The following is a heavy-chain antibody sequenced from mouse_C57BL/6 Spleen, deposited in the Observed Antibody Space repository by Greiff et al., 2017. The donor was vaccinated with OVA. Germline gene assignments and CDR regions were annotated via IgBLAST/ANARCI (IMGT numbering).Heavy chain of an antibody. CDR2: ISSGGSYT. CDR1: GFTFSSYG. Sequence: EVQGVESGGDLVKPGGSLKLSCAASGFTFSSYGMSWVRQTPDKRLEWVATISSGGSYTYYPDSVKGRFTISRDNAKNTLYLQMSSLKSEDTAMYYCARVKGDFDYWGQGTTLTVSS. J-gene: IGHJ2*01. CDR3: ARVKGDFDY. V-gene: IGHV5-6*01.